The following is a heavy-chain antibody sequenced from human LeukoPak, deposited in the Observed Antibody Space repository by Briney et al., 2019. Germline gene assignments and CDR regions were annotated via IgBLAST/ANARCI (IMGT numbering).Heavy chain of an antibody. V-gene: IGHV3-11*04. J-gene: IGHJ6*02. CDR3: ARDQWLAYYYHGMDV. Sequence: KTGGSLRLSCAASGFTVSDYYMNWIRQAPGKGLEWVSYITNNGTTIYYADSVKGRFTISRDNAENSLYLQMNSLRAEDTAIYYCARDQWLAYYYHGMDVWGQGTTVTVSS. CDR2: ITNNGTTI. D-gene: IGHD6-19*01. CDR1: GFTVSDYY.